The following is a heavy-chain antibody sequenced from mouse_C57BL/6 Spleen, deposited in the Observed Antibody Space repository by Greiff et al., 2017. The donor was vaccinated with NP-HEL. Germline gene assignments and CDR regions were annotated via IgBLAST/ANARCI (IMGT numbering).Heavy chain of an antibody. J-gene: IGHJ3*01. V-gene: IGHV14-1*01. CDR1: GFNIKDYY. D-gene: IGHD1-1*01. Sequence: VQLQQSGAELVRPGASVKLSCTASGFNIKDYYMHWVKQRPEQGLEWIGRIDPEDGDTEYAPKFQGKATMTADTSSNTAYLQLSSLTSEDTAVYYCTTGHYGSSYVAYWGQGTRVTVSA. CDR3: TTGHYGSSYVAY. CDR2: IDPEDGDT.